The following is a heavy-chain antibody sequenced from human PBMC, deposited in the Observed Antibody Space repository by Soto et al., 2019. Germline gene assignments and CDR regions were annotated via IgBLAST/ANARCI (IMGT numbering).Heavy chain of an antibody. CDR3: AREGYYYETSESPCDY. Sequence: GASVKVSCKASGYTFTSYGISWVRQAPGQGLEWMGWVSAYNGNTNYAQKLQGRVTMTTDTSTSTAYMELRSLTSDDTAVYYCAREGYYYETSESPCDYWGQGTLVTVSS. CDR2: VSAYNGNT. D-gene: IGHD3-22*01. V-gene: IGHV1-18*01. J-gene: IGHJ4*02. CDR1: GYTFTSYG.